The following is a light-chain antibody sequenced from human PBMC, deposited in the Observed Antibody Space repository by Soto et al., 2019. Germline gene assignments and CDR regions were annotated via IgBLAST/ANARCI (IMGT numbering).Light chain of an antibody. J-gene: IGKJ5*01. CDR3: QQYGSSIT. CDR1: QSVRSSS. CDR2: AAS. Sequence: EIVLTQSPGTLSLSPGERATLSCRASQSVRSSSLAWYQQKPGQAPRLVMFAASSAGTGIPDRFSGSGSGTDFTLTISRLEPEDFAVYFCQQYGSSITFGQGTRLEIK. V-gene: IGKV3-20*01.